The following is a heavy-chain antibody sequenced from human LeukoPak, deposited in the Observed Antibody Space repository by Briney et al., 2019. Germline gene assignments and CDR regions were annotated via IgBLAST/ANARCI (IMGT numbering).Heavy chain of an antibody. Sequence: ASVKVSSKASGYTFTGYYMHWVRQAPGQGLEWMGRINPNSGGTNYAQKFQGRVTMTRDTSISTAYMELSRLRSDDTAVYYCARESGYSGYDGWFDPWGQGTLVTVSS. J-gene: IGHJ5*02. D-gene: IGHD5-12*01. CDR1: GYTFTGYY. CDR3: ARESGYSGYDGWFDP. V-gene: IGHV1-2*06. CDR2: INPNSGGT.